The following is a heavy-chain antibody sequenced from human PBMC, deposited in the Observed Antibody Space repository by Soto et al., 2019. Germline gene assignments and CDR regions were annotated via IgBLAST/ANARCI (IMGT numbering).Heavy chain of an antibody. D-gene: IGHD6-13*01. V-gene: IGHV4-34*01. Sequence: SETLSLTCAVYGGSFSGYYWSWIRQPPGKGLEWIGEINHSGSTNYNPSLKSRVTISVDTSKNQFSLKLSSVTAAETAVYYCARYSSSWFYYYYGMDVWGQGTTVTVS. CDR3: ARYSSSWFYYYYGMDV. J-gene: IGHJ6*02. CDR1: GGSFSGYY. CDR2: INHSGST.